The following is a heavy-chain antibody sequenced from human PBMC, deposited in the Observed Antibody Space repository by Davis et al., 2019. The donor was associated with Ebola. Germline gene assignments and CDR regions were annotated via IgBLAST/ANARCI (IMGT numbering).Heavy chain of an antibody. Sequence: PSETLSLTCAVYGGSFSGYYWSWIRQPPGKGLEWIGEINHSGSANYNPSLKSRFTISVDSSKNQFSLKLSSVTAADTAVYYCVGRWDPRDLFDYWGQGTLVTVSS. CDR1: GGSFSGYY. D-gene: IGHD1-26*01. CDR3: VGRWDPRDLFDY. J-gene: IGHJ4*02. V-gene: IGHV4-34*01. CDR2: INHSGSA.